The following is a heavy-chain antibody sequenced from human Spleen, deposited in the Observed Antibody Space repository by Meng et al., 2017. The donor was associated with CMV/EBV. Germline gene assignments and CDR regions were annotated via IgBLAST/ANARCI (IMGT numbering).Heavy chain of an antibody. CDR3: ARPYGGNSQGAFDI. CDR2: TPYDGSNE. D-gene: IGHD4-23*01. Sequence: GESLKISCAASGFTLSRYAMQWVRQAPGKGLEWVAVTPYDGSNEDYADSVKGRFTISRDNSKNTLYLQMNSLRAEDTAVYYCARPYGGNSQGAFDIWGQGTMVTVSS. CDR1: GFTLSRYA. V-gene: IGHV3-30*04. J-gene: IGHJ3*02.